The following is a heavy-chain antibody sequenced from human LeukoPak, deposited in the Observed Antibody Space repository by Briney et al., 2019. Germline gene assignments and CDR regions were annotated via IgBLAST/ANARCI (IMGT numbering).Heavy chain of an antibody. CDR3: ARIRVAAVAGKGRYYFDY. Sequence: SETLSLTCAVYGGSFSGYYWSWIRQPPGKGLEWIGEINHSGSTNYNPSLKSRVTISVDTSKNQFSLKLSSVTAADTAVYYCARIRVAAVAGKGRYYFDYWGQGTLVTVSS. CDR1: GGSFSGYY. V-gene: IGHV4-34*01. J-gene: IGHJ4*02. D-gene: IGHD6-19*01. CDR2: INHSGST.